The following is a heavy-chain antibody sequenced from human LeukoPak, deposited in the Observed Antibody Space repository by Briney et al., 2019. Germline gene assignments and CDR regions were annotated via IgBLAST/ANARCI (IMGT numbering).Heavy chain of an antibody. J-gene: IGHJ4*02. V-gene: IGHV4-39*07. Sequence: SETLSLTCTVSGGSISSSSYYWGWIRQPPGKGLEWIGSIYYSGSTYYNPSLKSRVTISVDTSKNQFSLKLSSVTAADTALYYCATEQSNSWNYWGQGTLVTVSS. CDR2: IYYSGST. CDR3: ATEQSNSWNY. D-gene: IGHD6-13*01. CDR1: GGSISSSSYY.